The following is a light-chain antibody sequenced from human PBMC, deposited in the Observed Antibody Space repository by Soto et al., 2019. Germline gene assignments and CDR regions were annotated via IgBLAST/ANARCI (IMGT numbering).Light chain of an antibody. Sequence: DIQMTQSPSTLSASVGYRVTITCRSSHIISNWLAWYQQKPGKAPKLLIYDASTLETGVPSRFSGSGSGTEFTLTISRLQSDDFATYYCQQHNGYAPITFGQGTRLEIK. CDR2: DAS. CDR3: QQHNGYAPIT. J-gene: IGKJ5*01. CDR1: HIISNW. V-gene: IGKV1-5*01.